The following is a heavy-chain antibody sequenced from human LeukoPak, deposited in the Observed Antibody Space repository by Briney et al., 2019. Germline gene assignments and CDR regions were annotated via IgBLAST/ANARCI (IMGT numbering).Heavy chain of an antibody. CDR2: LSSSGSSI. D-gene: IGHD1-26*01. V-gene: IGHV3-48*03. J-gene: IGHJ4*02. CDR1: GFTFSRYE. CDR3: ARDWENSGSYYSFDY. Sequence: PGGSLRLSRAASGFTFSRYEVNCVRQAPGKRVEWVSYLSSSGSSIYYAVSVRGRFTISRDNAKNSLYLQMNSLRAEDTAVYYCARDWENSGSYYSFDYWGQGTLGTVSS.